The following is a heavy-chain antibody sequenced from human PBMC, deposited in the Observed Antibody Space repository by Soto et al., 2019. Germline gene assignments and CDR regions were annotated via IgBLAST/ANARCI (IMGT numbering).Heavy chain of an antibody. Sequence: QVQLVQSGAEVKKPGASVKVSCKASGYFFASYSMHWVRQAPGQGLEWMGMINPSVGSTSYVEKFQGRVTMTRDTSTSTVDMELSGLRSEDTAVYYCARESAGRDAFQSSGDFDYWGQGTLVTVSS. J-gene: IGHJ4*02. V-gene: IGHV1-46*01. CDR2: INPSVGST. CDR1: GYFFASYS. CDR3: ARESAGRDAFQSSGDFDY. D-gene: IGHD2-15*01.